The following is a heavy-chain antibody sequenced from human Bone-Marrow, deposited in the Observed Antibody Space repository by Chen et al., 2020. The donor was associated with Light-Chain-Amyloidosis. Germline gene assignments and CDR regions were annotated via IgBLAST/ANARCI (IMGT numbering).Heavy chain of an antibody. D-gene: IGHD5-12*01. J-gene: IGHJ4*02. Sequence: EWQLEQSGPEVKKPGESLKISGKGSGYTFPNYWIGWVRQMPGKGLEWMGVIYPDDSDARYSPSFEGQVTISADKSITTAYLQWRSLKASDTAMYYCARRRDGYNFDYWGQGTLVTVSS. CDR1: GYTFPNYW. CDR2: IYPDDSDA. V-gene: IGHV5-51*01. CDR3: ARRRDGYNFDY.